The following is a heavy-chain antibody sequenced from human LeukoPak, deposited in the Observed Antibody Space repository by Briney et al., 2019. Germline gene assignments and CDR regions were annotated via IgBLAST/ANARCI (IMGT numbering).Heavy chain of an antibody. V-gene: IGHV3-53*04. J-gene: IGHJ4*02. CDR1: GFTLSNYA. D-gene: IGHD5-18*01. CDR2: IYSGGTT. Sequence: GGSLRLSCAASGFTLSNYAMSWVRQAPGKGLEWVSTIYSGGTTYYADSVMGRFTISRHNSRNTLYLQMNSLRAEDTAVYYCARVDTVMAYYFDLWGQGTLVTVSS. CDR3: ARVDTVMAYYFDL.